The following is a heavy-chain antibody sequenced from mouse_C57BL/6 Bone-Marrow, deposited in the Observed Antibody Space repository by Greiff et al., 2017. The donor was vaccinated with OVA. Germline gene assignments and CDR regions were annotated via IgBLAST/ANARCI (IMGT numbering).Heavy chain of an antibody. CDR3: ARQSRLYYYAMDY. CDR2: IWSDGST. V-gene: IGHV2-6-1*01. D-gene: IGHD1-2*01. J-gene: IGHJ4*01. Sequence: QVQLKESGPGLVAPSQSLSITCTVSGFSLTSYGVHWVRQPPGKGLEWLVVIWSDGSTTYNSALNSRLSISKDNSKSQVFLKMNSLQTDDTAMYYCARQSRLYYYAMDYWGQGTSVTVSS. CDR1: GFSLTSYG.